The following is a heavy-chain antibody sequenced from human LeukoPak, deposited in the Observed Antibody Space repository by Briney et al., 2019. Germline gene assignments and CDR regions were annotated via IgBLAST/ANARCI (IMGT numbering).Heavy chain of an antibody. Sequence: GGSLRLSCAATGFTFSSYAMSWVRQAPGKGLEWVSGISGSGDNTYYADSVKGRFTISRDNSKNTLYVQVNSLGTEDTAAYYCAKGSYYDSSGSFYFDYWGQGTLVTVSS. CDR2: ISGSGDNT. D-gene: IGHD3-22*01. V-gene: IGHV3-23*01. J-gene: IGHJ4*02. CDR1: GFTFSSYA. CDR3: AKGSYYDSSGSFYFDY.